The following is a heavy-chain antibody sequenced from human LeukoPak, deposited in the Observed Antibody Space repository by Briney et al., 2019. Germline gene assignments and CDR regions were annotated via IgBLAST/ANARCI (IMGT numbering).Heavy chain of an antibody. Sequence: PSETLSLTCTVSGGSISSSSYYWGWIRQPPGKGLEWIGSIYYSGSTNYNPSLKSRVTISVDTSKNQFSLKLSSVTAADTAVYYCARSKLTQLTPLFDYWGQGTLVTVSS. CDR1: GGSISSSSYY. CDR2: IYYSGST. J-gene: IGHJ4*02. V-gene: IGHV4-39*07. CDR3: ARSKLTQLTPLFDY. D-gene: IGHD4-23*01.